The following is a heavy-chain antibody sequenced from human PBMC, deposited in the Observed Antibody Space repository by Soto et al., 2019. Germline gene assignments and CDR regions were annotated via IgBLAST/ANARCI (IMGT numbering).Heavy chain of an antibody. Sequence: EVKLVESGGGLVQPGGSLRISCAASGFTFRSYEMNWFRQAPGKGLEGVSYISSRATGIFYADSVKGRFTISRDDANNSLYLQMNGLRGEDTAIYYCARPRAFDGYEGGYFFDLWGQGTVVTVSS. V-gene: IGHV3-48*03. CDR3: ARPRAFDGYEGGYFFDL. CDR1: GFTFRSYE. J-gene: IGHJ4*02. D-gene: IGHD5-12*01. CDR2: ISSRATGI.